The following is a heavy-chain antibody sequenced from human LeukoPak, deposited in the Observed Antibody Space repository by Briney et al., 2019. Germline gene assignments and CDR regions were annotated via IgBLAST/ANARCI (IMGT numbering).Heavy chain of an antibody. CDR2: IIPIFGTA. V-gene: IGHV1-69*05. Sequence: SVKVSCKASEGTLSSCAISWVRQAPGQGLEWMGRIIPIFGTANYAQKFQGRVTITTDESTSTAYMELSSLRSEDTAVYYCARDRGRGYSYGYDLDYWGQGTLVTVSS. J-gene: IGHJ4*02. CDR3: ARDRGRGYSYGYDLDY. CDR1: EGTLSSCA. D-gene: IGHD5-18*01.